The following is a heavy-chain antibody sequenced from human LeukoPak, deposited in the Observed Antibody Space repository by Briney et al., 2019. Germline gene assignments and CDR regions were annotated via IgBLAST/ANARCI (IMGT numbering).Heavy chain of an antibody. CDR2: ISGSGGST. D-gene: IGHD6-19*01. Sequence: GGSLRLSCAASGFTLSSYAMSWVRQAPGKGLEWVSAISGSGGSTYYADSVKGRFTISRDNSKNTLYLQMNSLRAEDTAVYYCAKDRLIAVAGTTSDYWGQGTLVTVSS. CDR3: AKDRLIAVAGTTSDY. J-gene: IGHJ4*02. CDR1: GFTLSSYA. V-gene: IGHV3-23*01.